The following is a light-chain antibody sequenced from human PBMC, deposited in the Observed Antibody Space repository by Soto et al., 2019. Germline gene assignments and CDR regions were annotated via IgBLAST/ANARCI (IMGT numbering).Light chain of an antibody. Sequence: DFQITQSPSSLSASGGDEVTITCRASQTIMTYLNWYQLKPGKPPRLLIYAASSLQSGVPSRFSGSGSGTDFTLTISSLHPEDCATYYCQQSYSTHPLTFGGGTKVDIK. V-gene: IGKV1-39*01. CDR3: QQSYSTHPLT. CDR1: QTIMTY. CDR2: AAS. J-gene: IGKJ4*01.